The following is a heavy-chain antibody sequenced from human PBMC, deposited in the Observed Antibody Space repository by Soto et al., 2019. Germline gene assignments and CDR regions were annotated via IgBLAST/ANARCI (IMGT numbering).Heavy chain of an antibody. CDR2: IYYSGST. CDR3: ARDSGVAAAPYGMDV. CDR1: GGSISSYY. D-gene: IGHD6-13*01. V-gene: IGHV4-59*01. J-gene: IGHJ6*02. Sequence: SETLSLTCTVSGGSISSYYWSWIRQPPGKGLEWIGYIYYSGSTNYNPSLKSRVTISVDTSKNQFSLKLSSVTAADTAVYYCARDSGVAAAPYGMDVWGQGTTVTVSS.